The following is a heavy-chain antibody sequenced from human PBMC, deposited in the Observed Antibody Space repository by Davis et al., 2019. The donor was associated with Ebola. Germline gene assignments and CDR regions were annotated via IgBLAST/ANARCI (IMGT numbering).Heavy chain of an antibody. J-gene: IGHJ4*02. CDR2: IRYDGSNK. CDR1: GFTFSSYG. V-gene: IGHV3-30*02. Sequence: GGSLRLSCAASGFTFSSYGMHWVRQAPGKGLEWVAFIRYDGSNKYYADSVKGRFTISRDNSKNTLYLQMNSLRAEDTAVYYCANGLLWFGELLSSDQNYFDYWGQGTLVTVSS. CDR3: ANGLLWFGELLSSDQNYFDY. D-gene: IGHD3-10*01.